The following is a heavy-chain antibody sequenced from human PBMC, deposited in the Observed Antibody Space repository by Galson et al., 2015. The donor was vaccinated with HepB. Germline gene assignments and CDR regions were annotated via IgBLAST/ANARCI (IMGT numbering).Heavy chain of an antibody. CDR2: ISSNGGST. CDR3: VKDRYSSSWLPYFDY. J-gene: IGHJ4*02. V-gene: IGHV3-64D*06. CDR1: GFTFSSYA. Sequence: SLRLSCAASGFTFSSYAMHWVRQAPGKGLEYVSAISSNGGSTYYADSVKGRFTISRDNSKNTLYLQMSSLRAEDTAVYYCVKDRYSSSWLPYFDYWGQGTLVTVSS. D-gene: IGHD6-13*01.